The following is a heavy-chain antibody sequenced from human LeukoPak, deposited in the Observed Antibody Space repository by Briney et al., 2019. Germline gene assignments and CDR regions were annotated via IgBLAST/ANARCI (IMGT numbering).Heavy chain of an antibody. V-gene: IGHV4-30-2*01. CDR1: GGSISSGGYY. J-gene: IGHJ6*03. D-gene: IGHD5-18*01. CDR2: IYHSGST. Sequence: PSETLSLTCTVSGGSISSGGYYWSWIRQPRGKGLEWIGYIYHSGSTYYNPSLKSRVTISVDRSKNQFSLKLSSVTAADTAVYYCAEGGYSYGSLDYYYYMDVWGKGTTVTVSS. CDR3: AEGGYSYGSLDYYYYMDV.